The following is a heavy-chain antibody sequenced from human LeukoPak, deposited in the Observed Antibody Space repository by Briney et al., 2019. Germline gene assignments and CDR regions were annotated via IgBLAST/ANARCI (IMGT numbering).Heavy chain of an antibody. CDR2: IIPILGIA. J-gene: IGHJ4*02. CDR1: GGTFSSYA. V-gene: IGHV1-69*04. Sequence: SVKVSCKASGGTFSSYAISWVRQAPGQGLEWMGRIIPILGIANYAQKFQGRVTMTRDMSTSTVYMELSSLRSEDTAVYYCARQASSSWYPFDYWGQGTLVTVSS. CDR3: ARQASSSWYPFDY. D-gene: IGHD6-13*01.